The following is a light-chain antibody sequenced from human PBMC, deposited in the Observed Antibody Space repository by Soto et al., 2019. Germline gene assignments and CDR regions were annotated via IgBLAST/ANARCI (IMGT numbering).Light chain of an antibody. CDR3: QQSYTTPFT. V-gene: IGKV1-39*01. CDR2: AAS. Sequence: DIQMTQSPSSLSASVGDRVTVTCRASQSISTYLYWYQQKPGKAPKLLIYAASSLETGVPSRFSGSGSGTDFTLTISSLQPEDFATYLCQQSYTTPFTFGPGTKVDIK. J-gene: IGKJ3*01. CDR1: QSISTY.